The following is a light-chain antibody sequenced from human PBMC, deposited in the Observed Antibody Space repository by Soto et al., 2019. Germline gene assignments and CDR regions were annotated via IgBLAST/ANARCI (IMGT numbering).Light chain of an antibody. Sequence: QSALTQPASVSGSSGQSITISCTGTSRDVGGYNYVSWYQHHPGKAPKLMIYEVSHRPSGVSYRFSGSKSGNTASLTISGLQGEDEADYYCSSYTNTRTLVFGTGTKLTVL. V-gene: IGLV2-14*01. CDR1: SRDVGGYNY. CDR2: EVS. J-gene: IGLJ1*01. CDR3: SSYTNTRTLV.